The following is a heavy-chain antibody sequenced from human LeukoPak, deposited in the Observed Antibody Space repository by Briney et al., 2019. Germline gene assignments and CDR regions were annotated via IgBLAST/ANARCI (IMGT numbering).Heavy chain of an antibody. CDR1: GFTFSSYW. CDR2: IKQDGSEK. J-gene: IGHJ4*02. CDR3: ARDRGRNSFDY. V-gene: IGHV3-7*01. Sequence: GGSLRLSCAGSGFTFSSYWMSWVRQAPGKGLEWVANIKQDGSEKYYVDSVKGRFTISRDNAKNSLYLQLTSLRAEDTALYYCARDRGRNSFDYWGQGTLVSVSS. D-gene: IGHD1-14*01.